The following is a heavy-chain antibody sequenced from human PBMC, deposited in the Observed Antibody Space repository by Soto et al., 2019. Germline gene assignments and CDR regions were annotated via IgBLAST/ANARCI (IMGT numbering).Heavy chain of an antibody. CDR1: GFTFSVSA. J-gene: IGHJ4*02. CDR2: INGGSTSV. CDR3: ARGGGSLNY. Sequence: DVQLVESGGGLVKPGGSLRLSCEASGFTFSVSAMNWVSQAPGKGLEWVSSINGGSTSVHYVDSVKGRFTISRDNANNSLSLQLNNLRVEDTAVYYCARGGGSLNYWGQGTLVSVSS. V-gene: IGHV3-21*02. D-gene: IGHD2-15*01.